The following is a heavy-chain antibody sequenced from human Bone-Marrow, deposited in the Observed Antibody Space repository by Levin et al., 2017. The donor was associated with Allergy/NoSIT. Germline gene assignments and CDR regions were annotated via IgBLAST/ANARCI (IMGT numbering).Heavy chain of an antibody. CDR3: ASLQDGDYGDDY. CDR1: GFSFSTYS. V-gene: IGHV3-21*06. Sequence: PGGSLRLSCAASGFSFSTYSMNWVRQAPGQGLEWVSAITSGGHAFYPDSVRGRFTISRDNARNSLFLQMNSLRAEDTAIYYCASLQDGDYGDDYWGQGTLVTVSS. J-gene: IGHJ4*02. CDR2: ITSGGHA. D-gene: IGHD4-17*01.